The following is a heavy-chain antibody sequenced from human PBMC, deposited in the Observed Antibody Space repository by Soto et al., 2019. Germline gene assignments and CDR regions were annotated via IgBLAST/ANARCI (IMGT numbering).Heavy chain of an antibody. J-gene: IGHJ6*02. CDR2: IYHSGST. D-gene: IGHD5-12*01. CDR3: AREKVKRDGYNSYLMDV. CDR1: GGSISTTHW. Sequence: PSETLSLTCAVSGGSISTTHWWTWVRQPPGKGLEWIGEIYHSGSTNYNPSLKSRVTISVDNSKNQFSLKLSSVTAADTAVYYCAREKVKRDGYNSYLMDVWGQGTTVTVSS. V-gene: IGHV4-4*02.